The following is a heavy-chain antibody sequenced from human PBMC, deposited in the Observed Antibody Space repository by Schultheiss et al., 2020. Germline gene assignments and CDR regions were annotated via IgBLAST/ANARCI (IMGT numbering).Heavy chain of an antibody. CDR1: GGSFSSYY. V-gene: IGHV4-59*12. J-gene: IGHJ3*02. Sequence: SETLSLTCAVYGGSFSSYYWSWIRQPAGKGLEWIGYIYYSGSTNYNPSLKSRVTMSVDTSKNQFSLKLSSVTAADTAVYYCARDSGSYDWHIGAIDAFDIWGQGTMVTVSS. D-gene: IGHD1-26*01. CDR2: IYYSGST. CDR3: ARDSGSYDWHIGAIDAFDI.